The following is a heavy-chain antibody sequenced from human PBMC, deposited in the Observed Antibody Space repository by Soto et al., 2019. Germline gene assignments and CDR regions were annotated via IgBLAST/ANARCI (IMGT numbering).Heavy chain of an antibody. J-gene: IGHJ6*02. CDR3: ARDRCRAYDGVLAGMDV. CDR2: ISYDGSSK. D-gene: IGHD5-12*01. Sequence: QVQLVESGGGVVQPGRSLRLSCAASGFTFSSYAMQWVHQAPGKGLEWVAVISYDGSSKYYADSVKGGFTISSDNSRDAMNLQIISLRAEDTAVYYCARDRCRAYDGVLAGMDVWGQGTTVTVSS. CDR1: GFTFSSYA. V-gene: IGHV3-30-3*01.